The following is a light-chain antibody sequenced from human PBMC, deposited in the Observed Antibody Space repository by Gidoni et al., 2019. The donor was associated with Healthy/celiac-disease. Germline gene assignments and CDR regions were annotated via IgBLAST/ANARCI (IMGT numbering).Light chain of an antibody. V-gene: IGLV2-14*01. CDR3: SSSTSSSTLYYV. CDR2: EVS. CDR1: SSDVGGYTY. Sequence: ALPQPAYVSGYPEQSITISCTGTSSDVGGYTYISWYQQHPGKAPTLMMYEVSNRPSGVSHRFSGSKSGHTASLTISGFQAEDEADYYCSSSTSSSTLYYVFGPGTKVTVL. J-gene: IGLJ1*01.